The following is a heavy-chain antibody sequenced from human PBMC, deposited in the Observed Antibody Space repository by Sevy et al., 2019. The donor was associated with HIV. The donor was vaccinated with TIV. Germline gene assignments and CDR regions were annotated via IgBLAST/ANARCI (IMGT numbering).Heavy chain of an antibody. J-gene: IGHJ6*02. CDR1: GFIFSSYA. CDR2: ISGSGGST. D-gene: IGHD2-2*02. V-gene: IGHV3-23*01. Sequence: GGSLRLSCAASGFIFSSYAMSWVRQAPGKGLEWVSGISGSGGSTYDADSVKGRFTISRDNSKNTLYLQMNSPRAEDTAVYYCAKVGYCSSTSCYTIYYGMDVWGQGTTVTVSS. CDR3: AKVGYCSSTSCYTIYYGMDV.